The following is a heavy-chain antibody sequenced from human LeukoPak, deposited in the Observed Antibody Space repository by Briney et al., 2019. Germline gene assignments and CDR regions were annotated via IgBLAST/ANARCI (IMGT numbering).Heavy chain of an antibody. V-gene: IGHV3-20*04. Sequence: PGGSLRLSCAASGFTFDDYAMNWVRQAPGKGLEWVSGINWNGGRTYYRDSVKGRFTISRDNAKNSLYLQMNSLRAEDTALYYCARVKGSGYRNSIDYWGQGTLVTVSS. CDR3: ARVKGSGYRNSIDY. D-gene: IGHD3-3*01. J-gene: IGHJ4*02. CDR2: INWNGGRT. CDR1: GFTFDDYA.